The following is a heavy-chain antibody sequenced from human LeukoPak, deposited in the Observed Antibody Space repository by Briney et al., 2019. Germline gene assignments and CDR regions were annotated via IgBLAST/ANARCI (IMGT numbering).Heavy chain of an antibody. V-gene: IGHV3-66*01. J-gene: IGHJ3*02. CDR2: IYSGAST. CDR1: GFTVSSYY. CDR3: ARDRGCGDCYPPANDAFDI. D-gene: IGHD2-21*02. Sequence: GGSLRLSCAASGFTVSSYYMSWVRQAPGKGLEWVSVIYSGASTYYADSVKGRFTISRDNSKSTLYLQMNSLRAEDTAVYYCARDRGCGDCYPPANDAFDIWGQGTMVTVSS.